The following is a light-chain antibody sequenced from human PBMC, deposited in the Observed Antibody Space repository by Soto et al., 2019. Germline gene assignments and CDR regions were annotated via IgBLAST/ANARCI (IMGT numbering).Light chain of an antibody. Sequence: QSVLTQPASVSGSPGQSITISCTGTSTDVGGDEYVSWYQQHPGKAPKLMIYGDSNRPSGVSNRFSGSKSGNTASLTISGLQAEDEADYYCSSYTSSSTHVFGPGTKLTVL. CDR2: GDS. J-gene: IGLJ1*01. V-gene: IGLV2-14*01. CDR1: STDVGGDEY. CDR3: SSYTSSSTHV.